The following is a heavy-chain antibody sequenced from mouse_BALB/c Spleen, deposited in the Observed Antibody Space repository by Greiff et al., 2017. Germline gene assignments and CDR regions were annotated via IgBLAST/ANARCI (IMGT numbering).Heavy chain of an antibody. D-gene: IGHD2-4*01. CDR2: IWRGGSP. J-gene: IGHJ2*01. CDR1: GFSLTSYG. Sequence: QVQLQQSGPSLVQPSQSLSITCTVSGFSLTSYGVHWVRQSPGKGLEWLGVIWRGGSPDYNAAFMSRLSITKDNSKSQVFFKMNSLQADDTAIYYCAKDYDYDGGGFDYWGQGTTLTVSS. V-gene: IGHV2-5-1*01. CDR3: AKDYDYDGGGFDY.